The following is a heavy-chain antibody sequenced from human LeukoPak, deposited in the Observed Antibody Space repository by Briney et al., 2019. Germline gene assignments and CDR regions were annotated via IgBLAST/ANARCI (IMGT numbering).Heavy chain of an antibody. D-gene: IGHD5-18*01. CDR3: AGDLDTPPSVYFDY. J-gene: IGHJ4*02. CDR1: GFTFSSYS. CDR2: ISSSSSYI. Sequence: GGSLRLSCAASGFTFSSYSMNWVRQAPGKGLEWVSSISSSSSYIYYADSVKGRFTISRDNAKNSLYLQMNSLRAEDTAVYYCAGDLDTPPSVYFDYWGQGTLVTVSS. V-gene: IGHV3-21*01.